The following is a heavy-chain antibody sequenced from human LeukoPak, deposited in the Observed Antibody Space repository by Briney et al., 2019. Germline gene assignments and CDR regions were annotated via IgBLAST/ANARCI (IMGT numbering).Heavy chain of an antibody. V-gene: IGHV3-33*06. CDR1: GFHFSRYG. CDR3: AKELSAWILDY. D-gene: IGHD2/OR15-2a*01. CDR2: VWYDGSNN. Sequence: GGSLRLSCCASGFHFSRYGMHWVRQAPGRGRAGVAVVWYDGSNNLFEASVKGRFTISRDNSKNTLYLQMNSLRAEDTAVYYCAKELSAWILDYWGQGTLVTVSS. J-gene: IGHJ4*02.